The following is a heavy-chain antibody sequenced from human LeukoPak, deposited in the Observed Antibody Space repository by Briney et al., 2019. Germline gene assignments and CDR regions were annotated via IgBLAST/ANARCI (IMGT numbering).Heavy chain of an antibody. CDR1: GFTFSSYW. CDR2: IKQDGSEK. D-gene: IGHD2-2*01. Sequence: GGSLRLSCAASGFTFSSYWMSWVRQALGKGLEWVANIKQDGSEKYYVDSVKGRFTISRDNAKNSLYLQMNSLRAEDTAVYYCARDTPLAAMPFWFDPWGQGTLVTVSS. CDR3: ARDTPLAAMPFWFDP. V-gene: IGHV3-7*04. J-gene: IGHJ5*02.